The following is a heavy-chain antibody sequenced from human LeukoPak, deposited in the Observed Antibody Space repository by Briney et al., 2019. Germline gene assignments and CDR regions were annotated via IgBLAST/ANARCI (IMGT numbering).Heavy chain of an antibody. CDR2: IKQDGSEK. J-gene: IGHJ4*02. CDR3: AKLLPN. Sequence: GGSLRLSCAASRFTFSSYWMSWVRQAPGKGLEWVANIKQDGSEKYYVDSVKGRFTISRDNAKNSLYLQLNSLRAEDTAIYYCAKLLPNWGQGTLVTVSS. CDR1: RFTFSSYW. D-gene: IGHD4-23*01. V-gene: IGHV3-7*03.